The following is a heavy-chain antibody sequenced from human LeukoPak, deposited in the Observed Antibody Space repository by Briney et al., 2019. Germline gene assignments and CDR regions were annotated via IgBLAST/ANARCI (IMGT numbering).Heavy chain of an antibody. D-gene: IGHD6-19*01. CDR1: GGSISSYY. V-gene: IGHV4-59*01. Sequence: SETLSLTCTVSGGSISSYYWSWIRQPPGKGLEWIVYIYYSGSTNYNPSLKSRVTISVDTSKNQFSLKLSSVTAADTAVYYCAREAPGGWSAWFDPWGQGTLVTVSS. CDR2: IYYSGST. J-gene: IGHJ5*02. CDR3: AREAPGGWSAWFDP.